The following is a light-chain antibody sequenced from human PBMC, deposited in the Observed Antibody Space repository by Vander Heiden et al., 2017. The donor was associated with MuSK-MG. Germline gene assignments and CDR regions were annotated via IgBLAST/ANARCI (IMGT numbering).Light chain of an antibody. CDR2: DAS. Sequence: IVLTQSPVTLSLSPGERATLSCRASQSVSSYLAWYQQKPGQAPRLLIYDASNRATGIPARFSGSGSGTDFTLTISSLEPEDFAVYYCQQRSNWPRTWTFRQGTKVGI. V-gene: IGKV3-11*01. J-gene: IGKJ1*01. CDR3: QQRSNWPRTWT. CDR1: QSVSSY.